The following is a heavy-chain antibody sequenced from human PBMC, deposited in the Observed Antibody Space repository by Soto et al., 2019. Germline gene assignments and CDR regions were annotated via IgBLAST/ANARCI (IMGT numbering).Heavy chain of an antibody. CDR2: IVPSLDTT. V-gene: IGHV1-69*11. CDR3: ARWPQPRYTADPYAVDV. D-gene: IGHD3-16*02. Sequence: QVHLVQSGTEVKKPGSSVKVSCKASGGTFSSSGFSWVRQAPGQGLEWMGMIVPSLDTTNYAQKFQARVTITADEVTSTAYMELRSLRFEDTAGYYCARWPQPRYTADPYAVDVWGQGTRVLVSS. CDR1: GGTFSSSG. J-gene: IGHJ6*02.